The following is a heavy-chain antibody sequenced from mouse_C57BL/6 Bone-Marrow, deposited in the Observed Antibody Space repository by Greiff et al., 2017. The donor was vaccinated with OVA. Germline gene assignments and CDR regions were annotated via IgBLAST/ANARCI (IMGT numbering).Heavy chain of an antibody. CDR2: IYPGDGDT. Sequence: QVQLQQSGAELVKPGASVKISCKASGYAFSSYWMNWVKQRPGKGLEWIGQIYPGDGDTNYNGKFKGKATLTADKSSSTAYMQLSSLTSEDSAVYFCARDGYYPYYFDYWGQGTTLTVSS. D-gene: IGHD2-3*01. CDR3: ARDGYYPYYFDY. V-gene: IGHV1-80*01. CDR1: GYAFSSYW. J-gene: IGHJ2*01.